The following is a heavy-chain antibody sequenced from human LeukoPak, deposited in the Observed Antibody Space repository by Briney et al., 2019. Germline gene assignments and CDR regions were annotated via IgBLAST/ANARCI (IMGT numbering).Heavy chain of an antibody. V-gene: IGHV4-31*03. CDR2: IYHSGST. Sequence: SETLSLTCTVSGGFISSGGYYWSWIRQRPGMGLEWIGFIYHSGSTYYNPSLKSRVTISVDRSKNQFSLKLSSVTAADTAVYYCAGSPNYYFDYWGQGTLVTVSS. CDR1: GGFISSGGYY. J-gene: IGHJ4*02. CDR3: AGSPNYYFDY.